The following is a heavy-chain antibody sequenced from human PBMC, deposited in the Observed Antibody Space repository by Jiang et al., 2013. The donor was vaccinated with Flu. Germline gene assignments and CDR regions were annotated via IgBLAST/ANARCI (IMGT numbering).Heavy chain of an antibody. CDR1: GDSISSDVW. CDR2: IYYSGST. V-gene: IGHV4-4*02. Sequence: GLVKPSETLSLICAVSGDSISSDVWWSWVRQPPGKGPEWIATIYYSGSTYYNPSLKSRVTVSLDTSKNQFSLNLNSVTAADTAVYYCARNTSSSPWFDPWGQGILVTVSS. D-gene: IGHD6-6*01. CDR3: ARNTSSSPWFDP. J-gene: IGHJ5*02.